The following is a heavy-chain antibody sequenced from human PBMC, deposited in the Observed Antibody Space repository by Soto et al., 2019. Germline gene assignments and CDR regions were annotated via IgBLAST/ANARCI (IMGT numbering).Heavy chain of an antibody. V-gene: IGHV5-10-1*01. CDR3: ARRPYCSSTSCYTEGYYFDN. CDR1: GYSFVCYL. J-gene: IGHJ4*02. CDR2: IHPSDSET. D-gene: IGHD2-2*02. Sequence: PGGALKISCNASGYSFVCYLIGWGRQMPGKGLGGVGRIHPSDSETNYNPSFQGHVTISADKSISTAYLQWSSLKASDNAIYYCARRPYCSSTSCYTEGYYFDNWGQGTLVTVSS.